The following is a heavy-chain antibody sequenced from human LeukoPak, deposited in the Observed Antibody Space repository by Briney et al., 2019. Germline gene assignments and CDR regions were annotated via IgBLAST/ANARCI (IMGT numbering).Heavy chain of an antibody. CDR3: AKSGGLYSSGWFYYFDY. D-gene: IGHD6-19*01. Sequence: GSLRLSCAASGFTFSSYGMHWVRQAPGKGLEWVAVISYDGSNKYYADSVKGRFTISRDNSKNTLYLQMNSLRAEDTAVYYCAKSGGLYSSGWFYYFDYWGQGTLVTVSS. V-gene: IGHV3-30*18. CDR1: GFTFSSYG. CDR2: ISYDGSNK. J-gene: IGHJ4*02.